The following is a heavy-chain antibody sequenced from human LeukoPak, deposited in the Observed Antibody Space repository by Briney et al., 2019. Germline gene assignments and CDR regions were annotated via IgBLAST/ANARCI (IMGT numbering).Heavy chain of an antibody. CDR3: ARDRGSFDI. CDR1: GFTFGNYN. CDR2: ISSSSSFI. J-gene: IGHJ2*01. D-gene: IGHD3-10*01. Sequence: PGGSLRLSCAGSGFTFGNYNMNWVRQTPGKGLEWISSISSSSSFICYADSVKGRFTISRDNAKNSVFLQMNSLQPEDTAVYWCARDRGSFDIWGRGTLVTVSS. V-gene: IGHV3-21*01.